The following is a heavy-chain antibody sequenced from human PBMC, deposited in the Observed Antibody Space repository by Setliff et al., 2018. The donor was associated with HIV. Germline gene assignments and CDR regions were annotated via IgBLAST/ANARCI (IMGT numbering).Heavy chain of an antibody. J-gene: IGHJ3*02. V-gene: IGHV4-61*02. Sequence: SETLSLTCTVSGDSIGSGGYYWSWIRQPAGQGLEWIGRIYTSGNTNYNPSTNYNPSLKSRITISLETSRNQFSLRVTSVTATDTAVYYCTRQSPVAGSGAFDIWGQGTMVTVSS. CDR3: TRQSPVAGSGAFDI. D-gene: IGHD6-19*01. CDR1: GDSIGSGGYY. CDR2: IYTSGNTNYNPST.